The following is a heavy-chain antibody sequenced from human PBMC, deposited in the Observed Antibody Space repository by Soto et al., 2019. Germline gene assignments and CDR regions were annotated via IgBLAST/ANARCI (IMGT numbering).Heavy chain of an antibody. CDR3: ARTYCTTPTCDSWFDP. D-gene: IGHD2-2*01. Sequence: GESLKISCTGFGYSFSTFWISWVRQMPGKGLEWMGRIDPRDSYVTYSQSFEGHVTISADTSISTAYLQWGSLKASDTAMYYCARTYCTTPTCDSWFDPRGQGTLVTVS. V-gene: IGHV5-10-1*01. CDR2: IDPRDSYV. CDR1: GYSFSTFW. J-gene: IGHJ5*02.